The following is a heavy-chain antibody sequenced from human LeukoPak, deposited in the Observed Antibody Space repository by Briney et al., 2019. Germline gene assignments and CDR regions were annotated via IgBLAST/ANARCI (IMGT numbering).Heavy chain of an antibody. D-gene: IGHD3-22*01. CDR1: GFTFSSYS. CDR2: ISSSSSYI. V-gene: IGHV3-21*01. CDR3: ARDQAYYDSSGYYVDY. Sequence: GGSLRLSCAASGFTFSSYSMDWVRQAPGKGLEWVSSISSSSSYIYYADSVKGRFTISRDNAKNSLYLQMNSLRAEDTAVYYRARDQAYYDSSGYYVDYWGQGTLVTVSS. J-gene: IGHJ4*02.